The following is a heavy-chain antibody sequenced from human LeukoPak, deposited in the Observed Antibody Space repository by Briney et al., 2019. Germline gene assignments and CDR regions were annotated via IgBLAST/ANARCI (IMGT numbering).Heavy chain of an antibody. CDR2: IIPIFGTA. CDR3: AKLPSSGYYYRQDWFDP. D-gene: IGHD3-22*01. CDR1: GYTFTGYY. Sequence: SVKVSCKASGYTFTGYYMHWVRQAPGQGLEWMGGIIPIFGTANYAQKSQGRVTITADESTSTAYMELSSLRSEDTAVYYCAKLPSSGYYYRQDWFDPWGQGTLVTVSS. J-gene: IGHJ5*02. V-gene: IGHV1-69*13.